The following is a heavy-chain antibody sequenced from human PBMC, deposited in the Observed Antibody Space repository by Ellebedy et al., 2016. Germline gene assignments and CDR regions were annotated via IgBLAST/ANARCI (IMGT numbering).Heavy chain of an antibody. CDR1: GGSISSYY. J-gene: IGHJ4*02. CDR2: IYYSGST. V-gene: IGHV4-59*01. Sequence: SETLSLTCTVSGGSISSYYWSWIRQPPGKGLEWIGYIYYSGSTNYNPSLKSRVTISVDTSKNQFSLKLSSVTAADTAVYYCARQKGTRGYKSPYYFDYWGQGTLVTVSS. D-gene: IGHD5-24*01. CDR3: ARQKGTRGYKSPYYFDY.